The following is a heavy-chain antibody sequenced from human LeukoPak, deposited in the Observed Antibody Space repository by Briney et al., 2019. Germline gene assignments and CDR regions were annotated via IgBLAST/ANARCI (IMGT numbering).Heavy chain of an antibody. D-gene: IGHD3-3*01. J-gene: IGHJ4*02. V-gene: IGHV3-23*01. CDR3: AKDRYDFWSTYSSNPFDY. Sequence: GGSLRLSSAASKFTFSSYAMNWVRQASGKGLEWVSGISGSGGSTYYADSVKGRFTISRDNSKNTLYLQMNSLRAEDTAVYYCAKDRYDFWSTYSSNPFDYWGQGTLVTVSS. CDR1: KFTFSSYA. CDR2: ISGSGGST.